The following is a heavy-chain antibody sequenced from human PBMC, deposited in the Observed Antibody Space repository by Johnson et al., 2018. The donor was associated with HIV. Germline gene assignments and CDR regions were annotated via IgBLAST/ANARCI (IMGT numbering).Heavy chain of an antibody. CDR1: AFTFSNYW. V-gene: IGHV3-7*01. J-gene: IGHJ3*02. D-gene: IGHD3-22*01. CDR2: IKQDGSEK. CDR3: ARVRSVYYYDSSGLDAYDI. Sequence: VQLVESGGGLVQPGGSLRLSCAASAFTFSNYWMSWVRQAPGKGLEWVANIKQDGSEKYYLYSMKGRFTISSDNAKNSLYLQMNSLRAEDTAVYYCARVRSVYYYDSSGLDAYDIWGQGTMVTVSS.